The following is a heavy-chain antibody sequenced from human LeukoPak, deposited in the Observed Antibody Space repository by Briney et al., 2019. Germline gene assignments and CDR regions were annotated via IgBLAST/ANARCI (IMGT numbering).Heavy chain of an antibody. CDR1: GYTFTSYG. J-gene: IGHJ5*02. D-gene: IGHD3-22*01. Sequence: EASVKVSCKASGYTFTSYGISWVRQAPGQGLEWMGWISAYNGNTNYAQKFQGRVTMTEDTSTDTAYMELSSLRSDDTAVYYCATESPRRQYYYDPNWFDPWGQGTLVTVSS. CDR3: ATESPRRQYYYDPNWFDP. V-gene: IGHV1-18*01. CDR2: ISAYNGNT.